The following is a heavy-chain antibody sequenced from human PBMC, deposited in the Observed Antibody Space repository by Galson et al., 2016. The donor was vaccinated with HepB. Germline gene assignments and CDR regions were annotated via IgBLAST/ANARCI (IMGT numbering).Heavy chain of an antibody. D-gene: IGHD4-17*01. Sequence: SVKVSCKASGYTFTSYGISWVRQAPGQGLEWLGWISAYNGVTHYAQNLQGRVTMTTETSTSTAYMELRSLRSDDTAVYYCARDVESYGDYAFAFGHWGQGTLVTVSS. CDR1: GYTFTSYG. CDR3: ARDVESYGDYAFAFGH. CDR2: ISAYNGVT. V-gene: IGHV1-18*01. J-gene: IGHJ4*02.